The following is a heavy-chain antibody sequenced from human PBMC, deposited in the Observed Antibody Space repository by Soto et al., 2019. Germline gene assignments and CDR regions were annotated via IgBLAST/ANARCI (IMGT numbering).Heavy chain of an antibody. Sequence: SLRLSCAASGFTFSSYGMHWVRQAPGKGLEWVAVISYDGSNKYYADSVKGRFTISRDNSKNTLYLQMNSLRAEDTAVYYCAKDSSLDPYYYYGMDVWGQGTTVTVSS. V-gene: IGHV3-30*18. CDR2: ISYDGSNK. J-gene: IGHJ6*02. CDR3: AKDSSLDPYYYYGMDV. D-gene: IGHD6-6*01. CDR1: GFTFSSYG.